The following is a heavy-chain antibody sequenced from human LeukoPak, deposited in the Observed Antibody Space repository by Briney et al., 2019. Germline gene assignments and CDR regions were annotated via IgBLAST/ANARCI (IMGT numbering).Heavy chain of an antibody. CDR3: AKRRPNSGYYLFDY. CDR2: ISGSGGNT. Sequence: PGGSLRLSCAASGFTFSSSAMSWVRRAPGKGLEWVSSISGSGGNTYSADSVKGRFTISRDNSKNTLYLQMNSLRAEDTAVYYCAKRRPNSGYYLFDYWGQGTLATVSS. CDR1: GFTFSSSA. D-gene: IGHD3-22*01. J-gene: IGHJ4*02. V-gene: IGHV3-23*01.